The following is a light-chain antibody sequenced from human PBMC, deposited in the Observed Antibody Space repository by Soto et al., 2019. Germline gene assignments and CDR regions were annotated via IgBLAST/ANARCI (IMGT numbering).Light chain of an antibody. Sequence: DVVMTQSPLSLPVTLGQPASISCRSGQSLVHSDGNTYLSWFQQRPGQSPRRLIYTVSKRDSGVPDRFSGSGSGTDFTLKIRGVEAEDVGVYYCMQHTHWPIVFGQGTRLEIK. J-gene: IGKJ5*01. CDR3: MQHTHWPIV. CDR2: TVS. V-gene: IGKV2-30*02. CDR1: QSLVHSDGNTY.